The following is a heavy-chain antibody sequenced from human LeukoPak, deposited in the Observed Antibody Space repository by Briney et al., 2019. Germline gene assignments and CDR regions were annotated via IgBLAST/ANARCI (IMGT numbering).Heavy chain of an antibody. CDR1: GDSISSNSW. D-gene: IGHD4-17*01. J-gene: IGHJ5*02. Sequence: SETLSLTCVVSGDSISSNSWWGWVRQPPGKGLEWIGEIYHTGTTNYNPSLKSRVTISADEFNNQFSLKLNSLTAADTAVYYCARNVSATETTGPWGQGTLVTVSS. CDR3: ARNVSATETTGP. V-gene: IGHV4/OR15-8*01. CDR2: IYHTGTT.